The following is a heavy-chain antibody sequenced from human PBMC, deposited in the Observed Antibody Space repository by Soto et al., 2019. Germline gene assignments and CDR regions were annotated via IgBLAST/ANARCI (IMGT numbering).Heavy chain of an antibody. CDR1: GSTFSSYA. Sequence: SVKVSCKASGSTFSSYAISWVRQAPGQGLEWMGGIIPIFGTANYAQKFQGRVTITADESTSTAYMELSSLRSEDTAVYYCARDPVVVVPAADYYYYGMDVWGQGTTVTVSS. CDR3: ARDPVVVVPAADYYYYGMDV. CDR2: IIPIFGTA. V-gene: IGHV1-69*13. J-gene: IGHJ6*02. D-gene: IGHD2-2*01.